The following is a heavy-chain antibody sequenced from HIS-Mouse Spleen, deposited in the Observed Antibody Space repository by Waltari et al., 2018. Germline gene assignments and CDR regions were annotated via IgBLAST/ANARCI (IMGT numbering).Heavy chain of an antibody. J-gene: IGHJ4*02. Sequence: QVQLQQWGAGLLKPSETLSLTCAVYGGSFSGYYWSWISLPPGKGLEWIGEINHSGSTNYNPSLKSRVTISVDTSKNQFSLKLSSVTAADTAVYYCARGTAAGTSSDYWGQGTLVTVSS. V-gene: IGHV4-34*01. CDR3: ARGTAAGTSSDY. CDR2: INHSGST. CDR1: GGSFSGYY. D-gene: IGHD6-13*01.